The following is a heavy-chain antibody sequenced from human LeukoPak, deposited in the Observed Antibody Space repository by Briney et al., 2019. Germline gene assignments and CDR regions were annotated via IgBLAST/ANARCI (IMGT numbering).Heavy chain of an antibody. V-gene: IGHV3-74*01. J-gene: IGHJ4*02. Sequence: PGGSLRLSCAASGFTLSSYWMRWVRQAPGKGLVWVSRINSDGSSTSYADSVKGRFTISRDNAKNTLYLQMNSLRAEDTAVYYCATPRGSGSYLAFDYWGQGTLVTVSS. CDR2: INSDGSST. D-gene: IGHD1-26*01. CDR1: GFTLSSYW. CDR3: ATPRGSGSYLAFDY.